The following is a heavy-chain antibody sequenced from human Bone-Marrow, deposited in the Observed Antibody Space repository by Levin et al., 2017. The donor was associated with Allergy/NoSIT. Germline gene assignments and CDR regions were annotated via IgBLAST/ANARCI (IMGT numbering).Heavy chain of an antibody. D-gene: IGHD3-9*01. V-gene: IGHV3-30-3*01. CDR1: GFTFSSYA. Sequence: GESLKISCAASGFTFSSYAMHWVRQAPGKGLEWVAVISYDGSNKYYADSVKGRFTISRDNSKNTLYLQMNSLRAEDTAVYYCARAPLGPDVLRYFDWLYYADYWGQGTLVTVSS. J-gene: IGHJ4*02. CDR3: ARAPLGPDVLRYFDWLYYADY. CDR2: ISYDGSNK.